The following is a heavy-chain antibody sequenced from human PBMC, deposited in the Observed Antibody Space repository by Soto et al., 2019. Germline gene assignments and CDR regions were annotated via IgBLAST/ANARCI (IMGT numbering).Heavy chain of an antibody. CDR1: GGSISSSNW. Sequence: SETQSLTCAVSGGSISSSNWWSWVRQPPGKGLEWIGEIYHSGSTNYNPSLKSRVTISVDKSKNQFSLKLSSVTAADTAVYYCARSPDSSGYYPRWYYYGMDVWGQGTTVTVSS. V-gene: IGHV4-4*02. CDR3: ARSPDSSGYYPRWYYYGMDV. J-gene: IGHJ6*02. D-gene: IGHD3-22*01. CDR2: IYHSGST.